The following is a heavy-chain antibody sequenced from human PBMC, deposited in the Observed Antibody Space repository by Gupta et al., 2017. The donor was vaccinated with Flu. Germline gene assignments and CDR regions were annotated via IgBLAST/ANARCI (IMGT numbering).Heavy chain of an antibody. CDR3: AKGQYYDFWSGHCYLDY. Sequence: AMHWVRQAPGRGLEWVSGINWNSGSIAYADSVKGRFTISRENAKNSLYLQMNSLGAEDTALYYCAKGQYYDFWSGHCYLDYWGQGTLVTVSA. D-gene: IGHD3-3*01. CDR1: A. CDR2: INWNSGSI. V-gene: IGHV3-9*01. J-gene: IGHJ4*02.